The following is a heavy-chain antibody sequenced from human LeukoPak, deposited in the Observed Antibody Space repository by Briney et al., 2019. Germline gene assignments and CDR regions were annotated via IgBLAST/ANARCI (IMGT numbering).Heavy chain of an antibody. CDR3: ARRNYGGLGVVVPAAIYWFDP. Sequence: GESLKISCKGSGYSFTSYWIGWVRQMPGKGLEWMGIIYPGDSDTRYSPSFQGQVTISADKSISTAYLQWSSLKASDTAMYYCARRNYGGLGVVVPAAIYWFDPWGQGTLVTVSS. CDR1: GYSFTSYW. J-gene: IGHJ5*02. CDR2: IYPGDSDT. D-gene: IGHD2-2*02. V-gene: IGHV5-51*01.